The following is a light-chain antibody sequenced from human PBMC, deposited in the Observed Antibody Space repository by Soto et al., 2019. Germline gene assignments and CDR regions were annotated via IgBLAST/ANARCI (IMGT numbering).Light chain of an antibody. J-gene: IGLJ1*01. V-gene: IGLV2-18*02. CDR1: SSDVGSYNR. CDR3: SSYTTSTTYV. CDR2: EVS. Sequence: QSVLAQPPSVSGSPGQSVTFSCTGTSSDVGSYNRVSWYQQPPGTAPKLMIYEVSNRPSGVPDRFSGSKSDNTASLTISGLQAEDEADYYRSSYTTSTTYVFGTGTKVTVL.